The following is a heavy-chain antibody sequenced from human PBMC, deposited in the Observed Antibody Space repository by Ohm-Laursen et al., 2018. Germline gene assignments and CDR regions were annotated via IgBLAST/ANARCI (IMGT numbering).Heavy chain of an antibody. Sequence: SLRLSCAASGFTFSSYAMHWVRQAPGKGLEWVASISYDGSNKYYADSVKGRFTISRDNSKNTAYLQMNSLRAEDMAVYYCAKDVGGERMDVWGQGTTVTVSS. D-gene: IGHD6-25*01. CDR2: ISYDGSNK. J-gene: IGHJ6*02. CDR3: AKDVGGERMDV. V-gene: IGHV3-30*18. CDR1: GFTFSSYA.